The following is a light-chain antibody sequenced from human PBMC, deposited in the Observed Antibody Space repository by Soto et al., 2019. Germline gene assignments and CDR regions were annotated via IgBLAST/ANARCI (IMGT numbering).Light chain of an antibody. CDR2: AAS. Sequence: DIQMTQSPSTLSASVGDTVTITCRASQSISSYLNWCQQKPGKAPKLLIYAASSLQSGVPSRFSGSGSGTDFTLTISRLEPEDFAVYYCQQFSSYPLTFGGGTKVDIK. V-gene: IGKV1-39*01. CDR1: QSISSY. J-gene: IGKJ4*01. CDR3: QQFSSYPLT.